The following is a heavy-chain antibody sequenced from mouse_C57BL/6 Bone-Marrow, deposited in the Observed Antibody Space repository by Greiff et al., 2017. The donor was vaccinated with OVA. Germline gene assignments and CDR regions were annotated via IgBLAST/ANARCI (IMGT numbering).Heavy chain of an antibody. CDR3: ARRITRYYFDY. Sequence: EVKLQQSGPELVKPGASVKISCKASGYTFTDYYMNWVKQSHGKSLEWIGDINPNNGGTSYNQKFKGKATLTVDKSSSTAYMELRSLTSEDSAVYYCARRITRYYFDYWGQGTTLTVSS. CDR2: INPNNGGT. V-gene: IGHV1-26*01. CDR1: GYTFTDYY. D-gene: IGHD2-4*01. J-gene: IGHJ2*01.